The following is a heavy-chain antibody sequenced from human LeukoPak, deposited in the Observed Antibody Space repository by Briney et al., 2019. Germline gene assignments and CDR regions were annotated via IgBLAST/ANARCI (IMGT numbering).Heavy chain of an antibody. CDR1: GFTFDDYT. Sequence: GGSLRLSCAGSGFTFDDYTMHWVRQAPGKGLEWVSLISWDGGSTYYADSVKGRFTISRDISKNTLYLQMSSLRAEDTAVYYCARRAGGYSHPYDYWGQGVLVTVSS. J-gene: IGHJ4*02. CDR2: ISWDGGST. CDR3: ARRAGGYSHPYDY. D-gene: IGHD4-23*01. V-gene: IGHV3-43*01.